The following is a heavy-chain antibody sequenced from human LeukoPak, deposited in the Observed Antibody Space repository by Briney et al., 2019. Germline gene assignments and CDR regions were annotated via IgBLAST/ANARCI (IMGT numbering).Heavy chain of an antibody. J-gene: IGHJ5*02. CDR3: ARGPYSSSWYHGVDP. D-gene: IGHD6-13*01. Sequence: PSETLSLTCTVSSGSISSGGYYWSWIRQHQGKGLEWIVYIYYSGSTYYNPSHKRRVTISVDTSKNQFSLKLSSMTAADTAVYYCARGPYSSSWYHGVDPWGQGTLVTVSS. V-gene: IGHV4-31*03. CDR2: IYYSGST. CDR1: SGSISSGGYY.